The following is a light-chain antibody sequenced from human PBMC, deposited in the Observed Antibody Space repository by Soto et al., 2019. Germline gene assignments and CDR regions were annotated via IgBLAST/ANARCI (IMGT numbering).Light chain of an antibody. J-gene: IGKJ5*01. V-gene: IGKV3-15*01. CDR1: ESVSSN. CDR2: GAS. CDR3: QQYNNWPPSII. Sequence: FIAQARATLSVSPVERATLSCMASESVSSNLAWYQQRPGQAPRLLIYGASTRATDTPVRFRGSGSGTEFTLTISSLQSEDFAVYYCQQYNNWPPSIIFGQGTRLEIK.